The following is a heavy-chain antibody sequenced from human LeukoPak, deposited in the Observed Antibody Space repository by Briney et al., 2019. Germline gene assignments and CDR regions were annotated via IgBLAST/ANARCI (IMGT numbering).Heavy chain of an antibody. Sequence: GGSLRLSCAASGFTFNNAWVNWVRQAPGKGLEWVGRIKSKNVGGTTDYAAPVKGRFTISRDDSKNTVYLQMNSLKIEDTAVYYCTSHAAFDPWGQGTLVTVSS. CDR3: TSHAAFDP. CDR1: GFTFNNAW. J-gene: IGHJ5*02. CDR2: IKSKNVGGTT. V-gene: IGHV3-15*01.